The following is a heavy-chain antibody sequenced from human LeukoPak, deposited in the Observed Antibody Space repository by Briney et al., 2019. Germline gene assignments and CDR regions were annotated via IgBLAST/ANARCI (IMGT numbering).Heavy chain of an antibody. J-gene: IGHJ4*02. CDR2: IKQDGSEK. V-gene: IGHV3-7*01. D-gene: IGHD3-22*01. CDR3: AGDHYYHASRGYLSFLKRGDYFDY. CDR1: GFTFSSYW. Sequence: GGSLRLSCAASGFTFSSYWMSWVRQAPGKGLEWVANIKQDGSEKYYVDSVEGRFTISRDISKNTLYLQMNSLRAEDTAVYYCAGDHYYHASRGYLSFLKRGDYFDYWGQGTLVTVSS.